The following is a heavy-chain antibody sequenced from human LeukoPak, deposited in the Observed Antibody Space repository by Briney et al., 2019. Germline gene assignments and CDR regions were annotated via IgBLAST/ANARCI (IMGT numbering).Heavy chain of an antibody. Sequence: GGSLRLSCAASGFTFSSYAMSWVRQAPGKGLEWVSAISGSGGSTYYADSVKGRFTISRDNSKNTLYLQMNSLRAEDTAVYYCAGTESCYYYYMDVWGKGTTVTVSS. CDR2: ISGSGGST. V-gene: IGHV3-23*01. J-gene: IGHJ6*03. D-gene: IGHD3-10*01. CDR1: GFTFSSYA. CDR3: AGTESCYYYYMDV.